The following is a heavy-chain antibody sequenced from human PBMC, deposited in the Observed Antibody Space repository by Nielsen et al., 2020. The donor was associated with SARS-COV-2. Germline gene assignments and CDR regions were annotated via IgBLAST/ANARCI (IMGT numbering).Heavy chain of an antibody. J-gene: IGHJ1*01. D-gene: IGHD2-15*01. V-gene: IGHV3-20*04. Sequence: GGSLRLSCAASGFTFDDYGMSWVRQAPGRGLEWVSGINWNGGSTGYADSVKGRFTISRDNAKNSLYLQMNSLRADDTAIYYCAKSGYCNGGICYSTEYFQDWGQGTLVTVSS. CDR1: GFTFDDYG. CDR3: AKSGYCNGGICYSTEYFQD. CDR2: INWNGGST.